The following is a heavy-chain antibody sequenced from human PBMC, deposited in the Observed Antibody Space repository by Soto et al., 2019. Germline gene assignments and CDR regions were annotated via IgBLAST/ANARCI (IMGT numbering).Heavy chain of an antibody. V-gene: IGHV4-4*02. CDR3: VRDEAHYDILTGSSLGRAFDI. CDR2: IYHTGRT. J-gene: IGHJ3*02. CDR1: NTSISSSNW. Sequence: QVQLQESGPSLVKPSGTLSLTCVITNTSISSSNWWSWVRQAPGKGLEGIGEIYHTGRTNYAPSLKSRVTMSIDKSNNRFSRRLTSLTAADTAVYYCVRDEAHYDILTGSSLGRAFDIWGQGTMVTVSS. D-gene: IGHD3-9*01.